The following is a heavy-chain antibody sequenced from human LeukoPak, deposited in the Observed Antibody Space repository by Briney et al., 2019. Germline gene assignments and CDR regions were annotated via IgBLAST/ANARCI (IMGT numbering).Heavy chain of an antibody. Sequence: GGSLRLSCAASGFTFSSYSMNWVRQAPGKGLEWVSYISSSGSTIYYADSVKGRFTISRDNTKNSLYLQMNSLSPEDTALYYCAKAGDISGRYSGYFYYYIDVWGKGTRSPSP. J-gene: IGHJ6*03. V-gene: IGHV3-48*04. CDR3: AKAGDISGRYSGYFYYYIDV. D-gene: IGHD1-26*01. CDR2: ISSSGSTI. CDR1: GFTFSSYS.